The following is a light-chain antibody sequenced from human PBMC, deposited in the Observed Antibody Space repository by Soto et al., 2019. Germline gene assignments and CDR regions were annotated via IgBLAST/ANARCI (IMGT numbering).Light chain of an antibody. V-gene: IGKV3-15*01. Sequence: IVMTQSPATLSVSPGERVTLSCRASQSVSLNVAWYQQKPGQSPRLLIYSASTRATGVPATFSGSGSGTEFTLTISSLQSEDFAVYYCQQYNNSPQTFGLGTKVDIK. CDR3: QQYNNSPQT. CDR2: SAS. CDR1: QSVSLN. J-gene: IGKJ1*01.